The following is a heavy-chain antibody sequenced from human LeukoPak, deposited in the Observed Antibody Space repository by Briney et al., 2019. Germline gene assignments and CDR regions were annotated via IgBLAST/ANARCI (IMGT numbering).Heavy chain of an antibody. J-gene: IGHJ4*02. CDR1: GFTFSDYD. CDR3: GRAFPPLRTSSAGDL. Sequence: GGSLRLSCSASGFTFSDYDMNWVRQAPGKGLEWVSSISGLSTHIYYGDSVKGRFSISRDNAKNSVYLQMNSLGVEDTAIYYCGRAFPPLRTSSAGDLWGQGILITVSS. D-gene: IGHD3-16*01. V-gene: IGHV3-69-1*02. CDR2: ISGLSTHI.